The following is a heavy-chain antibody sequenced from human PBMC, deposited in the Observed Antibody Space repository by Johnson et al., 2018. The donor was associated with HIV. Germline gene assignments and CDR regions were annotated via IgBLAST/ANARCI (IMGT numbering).Heavy chain of an antibody. CDR2: ISWNSGSI. D-gene: IGHD6-13*01. Sequence: LLVESGGGLVQPGGSLRLSCGASGFTFSNYWMQWVRQAPGKGLVWVSGISWNSGSIGYADSVKGRFTIPRDNAKNSLSLQMNSLRAEDTALYYCAKDIRSSSWYVAFDIWGQGTMVTVSS. V-gene: IGHV3-9*01. J-gene: IGHJ3*02. CDR1: GFTFSNYW. CDR3: AKDIRSSSWYVAFDI.